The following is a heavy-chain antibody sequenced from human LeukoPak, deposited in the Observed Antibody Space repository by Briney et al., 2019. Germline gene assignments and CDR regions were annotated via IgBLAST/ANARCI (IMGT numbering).Heavy chain of an antibody. Sequence: GGSLRLSCVASGFTFSSYAMSWVRQAPGKGLEWEAFIRYDGSNKYYADSVKGRFTISRDNSKNTLYLQMNSLRAEDTAVYYCAKDSTPGYYGSGSYYNSPYFDYWGQGNLVTVSS. D-gene: IGHD3-10*01. CDR3: AKDSTPGYYGSGSYYNSPYFDY. V-gene: IGHV3-30*02. J-gene: IGHJ4*02. CDR2: IRYDGSNK. CDR1: GFTFSSYA.